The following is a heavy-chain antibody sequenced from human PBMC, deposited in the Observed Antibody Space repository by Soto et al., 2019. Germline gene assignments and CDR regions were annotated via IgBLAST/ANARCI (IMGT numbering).Heavy chain of an antibody. CDR2: ISGSGGST. CDR3: AKDLGDSGSYTPPPYYFDY. Sequence: GGSLRLSCAASGFTFSSYAMSWVRQAPGKGLEWVSAISGSGGSTYYADSVKGRFTISRDNSKNTLYLQMNSLRAEDTAVYYCAKDLGDSGSYTPPPYYFDYWGQGTLVTVSS. V-gene: IGHV3-23*01. D-gene: IGHD1-26*01. J-gene: IGHJ4*02. CDR1: GFTFSSYA.